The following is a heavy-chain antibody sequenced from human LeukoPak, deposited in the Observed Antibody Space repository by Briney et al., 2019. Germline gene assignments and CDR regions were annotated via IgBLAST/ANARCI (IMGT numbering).Heavy chain of an antibody. CDR2: ISAHNGNT. J-gene: IGHJ4*02. D-gene: IGHD3-16*01. CDR3: ARVKSYYFDY. CDR1: GFTFTSYG. Sequence: GGSLRLSCAASGFTFTSYGISWVRQAPGQGLEWMGWISAHNGNTNYAQKLQGRVTMTTDTSTSTAYMELRSLRFDDTAVYYCARVKSYYFDYWGQGTLVTVSS. V-gene: IGHV1-18*01.